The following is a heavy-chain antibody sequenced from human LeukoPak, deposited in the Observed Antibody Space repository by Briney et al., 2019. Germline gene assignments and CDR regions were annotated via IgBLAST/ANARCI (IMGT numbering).Heavy chain of an antibody. CDR3: ARLRPYSSTWYAYYGMDV. CDR1: GFTFSSYW. J-gene: IGHJ6*02. Sequence: GGSLRLSCVASGFTFSSYWMSWVRQAPGRGLEWVANIKEDGTQNYYVTSVKGRFTISRDNAKNSLYLQMNSLRADETAVYYCARLRPYSSTWYAYYGMDVWGQGTTVTVSS. V-gene: IGHV3-7*04. CDR2: IKEDGTQN. D-gene: IGHD6-13*01.